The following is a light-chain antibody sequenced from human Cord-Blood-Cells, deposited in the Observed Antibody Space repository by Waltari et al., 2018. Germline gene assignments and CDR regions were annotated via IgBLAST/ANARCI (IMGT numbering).Light chain of an antibody. CDR2: SNN. CDR1: RSNTGSNT. Sequence: QSVLTQPPSASGTPGQRVTISCSGSRSNTGSNTVNWYQQLPGTAHKLLIYSNNQRPSGVPDRFSGSKSGTSASLAISGLQSEDEADYYCAAWDDSLNGVVFGGGTKLTVL. V-gene: IGLV1-44*01. CDR3: AAWDDSLNGVV. J-gene: IGLJ2*01.